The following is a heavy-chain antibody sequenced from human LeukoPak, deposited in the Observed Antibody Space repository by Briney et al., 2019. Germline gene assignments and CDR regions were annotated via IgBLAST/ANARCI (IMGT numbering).Heavy chain of an antibody. Sequence: ASVKVSCKASGYTFTSYYMHWVRQAPGQGLEWMGIINPSGGSTSYAQKFQGRVTMTRDTSTSTVYMELSSLRSEDTAVYYCARDLQMNYYDSSGYYYHDAFDIWGQGTMVTASS. CDR3: ARDLQMNYYDSSGYYYHDAFDI. V-gene: IGHV1-46*01. CDR2: INPSGGST. D-gene: IGHD3-22*01. CDR1: GYTFTSYY. J-gene: IGHJ3*02.